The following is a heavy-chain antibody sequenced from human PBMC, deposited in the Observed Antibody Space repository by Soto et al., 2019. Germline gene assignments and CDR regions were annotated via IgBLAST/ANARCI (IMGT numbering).Heavy chain of an antibody. CDR3: ATSKGDVSNGPTTY. J-gene: IGHJ4*02. CDR1: GFTFSNYW. Sequence: EVQLVESGGALVQPGGSLRLSCAASGFTFSNYWMHWVRQAPGKGLVWISRMNSDGSNTVYADAVKGRFTISRDNAKNTLYLQMNSLRVEDTAVYYCATSKGDVSNGPTTYWGQGTLVTVSS. V-gene: IGHV3-74*01. CDR2: MNSDGSNT. D-gene: IGHD1-26*01.